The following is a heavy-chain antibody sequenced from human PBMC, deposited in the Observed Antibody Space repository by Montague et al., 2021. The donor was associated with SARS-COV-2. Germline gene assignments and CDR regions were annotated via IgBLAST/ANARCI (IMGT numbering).Heavy chain of an antibody. CDR2: VSHSYRT. CDR3: AGGQRSGAWRGGSRVYYYFMDV. CDR1: GGSFSGYY. D-gene: IGHD1-26*01. Sequence: SETLSLTCAVFGGSFSGYYWCWIRKSPGPGLELIWEVSHSYRTSYNPSLSIRISISLDTSTRQFFLNLDSLTAADTAVFYCAGGQRSGAWRGGSRVYYYFMDVWGQGTTVTVSS. V-gene: IGHV4-34*01. J-gene: IGHJ6*02.